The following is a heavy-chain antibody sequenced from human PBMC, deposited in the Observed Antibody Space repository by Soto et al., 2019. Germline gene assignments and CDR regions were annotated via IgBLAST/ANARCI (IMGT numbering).Heavy chain of an antibody. CDR2: ISGSGGST. D-gene: IGHD7-27*01. V-gene: IGHV3-23*01. J-gene: IGHJ6*03. CDR3: AKEPGDRGYFYYYIDV. Sequence: GGSLRLSCAASGFTFSSYAMSWVRQAPGKGLEWVSAISGSGGSTYYADSVKGRFTISRDNSKNTLYLQMNSLRAEDTAVYYCAKEPGDRGYFYYYIDVWGKGTTVTVSS. CDR1: GFTFSSYA.